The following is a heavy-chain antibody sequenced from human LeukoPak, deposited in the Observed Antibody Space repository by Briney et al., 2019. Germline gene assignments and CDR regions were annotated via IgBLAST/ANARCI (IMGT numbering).Heavy chain of an antibody. D-gene: IGHD4-17*01. V-gene: IGHV3-21*01. CDR1: GFTFSSYS. J-gene: IGHJ3*02. CDR3: ARAWTDDGDYEDAFDI. Sequence: GGSLRLSCAASGFTFSSYSMNWVRQAPGKGLEWVSSISSSSSYIYYADSVKGRFTISRDNAKNSLYLQMNSLRAEDTAVYYCARAWTDDGDYEDAFDIWGQGTMVTVSS. CDR2: ISSSSSYI.